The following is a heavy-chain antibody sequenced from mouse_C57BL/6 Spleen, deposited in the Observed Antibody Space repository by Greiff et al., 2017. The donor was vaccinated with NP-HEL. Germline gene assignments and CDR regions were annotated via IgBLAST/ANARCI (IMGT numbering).Heavy chain of an antibody. J-gene: IGHJ3*01. CDR2: IYPSDSET. V-gene: IGHV1-61*01. CDR3: ASLYDYDEGFAY. D-gene: IGHD2-4*01. CDR1: GYTFTSYW. Sequence: QVQLQQPGAELVRPGSSVKLSCKASGYTFTSYWMDWVKQRPGQGLAWIGNIYPSDSETHYNQKFKDKATLTVDKSSSTAYMQLSSLTSEDSAVYYCASLYDYDEGFAYWGQGTLVTVSA.